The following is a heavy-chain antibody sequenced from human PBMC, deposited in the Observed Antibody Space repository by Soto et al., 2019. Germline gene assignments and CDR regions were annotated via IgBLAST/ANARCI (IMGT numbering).Heavy chain of an antibody. Sequence: EVQVVESGGGLVQPGGSLRLSCAASGFTFTSYWMMWVRQAPGRGLEWVANINKDGSEKYYVDSVKGRFTISRDNAKSSLYLQMNSLRADDAYLYYCVREIASRMWGKGTTVIVSS. D-gene: IGHD2-21*01. CDR3: VREIASRM. CDR2: INKDGSEK. V-gene: IGHV3-7*01. CDR1: GFTFTSYW. J-gene: IGHJ6*04.